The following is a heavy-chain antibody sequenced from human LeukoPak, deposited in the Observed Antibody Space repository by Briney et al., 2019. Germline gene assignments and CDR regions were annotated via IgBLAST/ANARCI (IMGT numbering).Heavy chain of an antibody. CDR3: ARWGVSYEAQPWEY. CDR2: INPNSGGT. CDR1: GYTFTVYY. Sequence: ASVKVSCKASGYTFTVYYMHWVRQAPGQGLEGMGWINPNSGGTNYAQKFQGRVTMTRDTSISTAYMELSRLRSDDTAVYYCARWGVSYEAQPWEYWGQGTLVTVSS. V-gene: IGHV1-2*02. D-gene: IGHD5-12*01. J-gene: IGHJ4*02.